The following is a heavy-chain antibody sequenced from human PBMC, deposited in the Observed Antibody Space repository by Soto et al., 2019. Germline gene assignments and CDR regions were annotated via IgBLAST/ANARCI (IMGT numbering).Heavy chain of an antibody. V-gene: IGHV4-59*01. J-gene: IGHJ6*02. CDR1: GGSISSYY. Sequence: SETLSLTCTVSGGSISSYYWSWIRQPPGKGLEWIGYIYYSGSTNYNPSLKSRVTISVDTSKNQFSLKLSSVTAADTAVYYCARSLGAPTLFGVIRPGYYYGMDVWGHGTTVTVSS. CDR2: IYYSGST. D-gene: IGHD3-3*01. CDR3: ARSLGAPTLFGVIRPGYYYGMDV.